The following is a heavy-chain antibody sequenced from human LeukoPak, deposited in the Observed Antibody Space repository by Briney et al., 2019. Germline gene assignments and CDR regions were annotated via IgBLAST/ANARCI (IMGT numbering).Heavy chain of an antibody. Sequence: PGRSLRLSCAASGFTFSSYGMHWVRQAPGKGLEWVAVIWYDGSNKYYADSVKGRFTISRNNSKNTLYLQMNSLRAEDTAVYYCAREGPYSTMYYFDYWGQGTLVTVSS. CDR2: IWYDGSNK. D-gene: IGHD6-13*01. V-gene: IGHV3-33*01. CDR1: GFTFSSYG. J-gene: IGHJ4*02. CDR3: AREGPYSTMYYFDY.